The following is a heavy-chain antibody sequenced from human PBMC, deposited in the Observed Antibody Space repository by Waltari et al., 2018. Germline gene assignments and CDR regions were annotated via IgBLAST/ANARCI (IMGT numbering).Heavy chain of an antibody. J-gene: IGHJ4*02. CDR2: SIPVVGTA. V-gene: IGHV1-69*01. D-gene: IGHD2-15*01. CDR3: ARGGYCSGGSCYSLAY. CDR1: GGTFSSYA. Sequence: QVQLVQSGAEVKKPGSSVKVSCKASGGTFSSYAISWVRQAPGQGLEWMGGSIPVVGTANYAQKFQGRVTITADESTSTAYMERSSLRSEDTAVYYCARGGYCSGGSCYSLAYWGQGTLVTVSS.